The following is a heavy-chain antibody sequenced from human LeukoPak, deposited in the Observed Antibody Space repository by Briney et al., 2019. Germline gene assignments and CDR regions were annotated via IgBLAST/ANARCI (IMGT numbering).Heavy chain of an antibody. CDR1: GGSISSGGYY. CDR3: ARAAMVRFDI. V-gene: IGHV4-31*03. CDR2: IYYSGST. Sequence: TLSLTCTVSGGSISSGGYYWSWIRQHPGKGLEWIGYIYYSGSTCYNPSLKSRVTISVDTSKNQFSLKLSSVTAADTAVYYCARAAMVRFDIWGQGTMVTVSS. J-gene: IGHJ3*02. D-gene: IGHD5-18*01.